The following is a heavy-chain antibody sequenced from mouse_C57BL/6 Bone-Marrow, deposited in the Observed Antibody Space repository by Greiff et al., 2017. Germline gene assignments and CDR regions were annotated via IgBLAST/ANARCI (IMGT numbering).Heavy chain of an antibody. J-gene: IGHJ4*01. D-gene: IGHD2-10*02. CDR2: ISDGGSYT. V-gene: IGHV5-4*01. Sequence: DVKLQESGGGLVKPGGSLKLSCAASGFTFSSYAMSWVRQTPEKRLEWVATISDGGSYTYYPDNVKGRFTISRDNAKNNLYLQMSHLKSEDTAMXYCARERYDYYAMDYWGQGTSVTVSS. CDR3: ARERYDYYAMDY. CDR1: GFTFSSYA.